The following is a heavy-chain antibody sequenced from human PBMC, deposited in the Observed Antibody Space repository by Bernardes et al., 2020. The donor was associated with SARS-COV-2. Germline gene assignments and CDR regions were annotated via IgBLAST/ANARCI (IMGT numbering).Heavy chain of an antibody. D-gene: IGHD6-13*01. CDR3: VKKGVAGGSNWFDL. J-gene: IGHJ5*02. CDR2: ISSSGVST. CDR1: GFTFSSYG. Sequence: GGSLRLSCAASGFTFSSYGMTWVRQAPGKGLEWVSTISSSGVSTYYADSVKGRFTVSRDNSKNTLYLQMNSLRAEDTAVYYCVKKGVAGGSNWFDLWGQGTLVTVSS. V-gene: IGHV3-23*01.